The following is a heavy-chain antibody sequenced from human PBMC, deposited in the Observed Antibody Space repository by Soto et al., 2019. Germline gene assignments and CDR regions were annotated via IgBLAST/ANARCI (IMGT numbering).Heavy chain of an antibody. Sequence: GESLKISCNGSGYSFTRSWIGWVRQMPGKGLEWMGIIYPGDSDTRYSPSFQGQVSISADKSISTAYLQLSSLKASDTAMYYCARTSEYYYYYGMDVWGQGTTVTVSS. CDR1: GYSFTRSW. CDR2: IYPGDSDT. CDR3: ARTSEYYYYYGMDV. J-gene: IGHJ6*02. V-gene: IGHV5-51*01.